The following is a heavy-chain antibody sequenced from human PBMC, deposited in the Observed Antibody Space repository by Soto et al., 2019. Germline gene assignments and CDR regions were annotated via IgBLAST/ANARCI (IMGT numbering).Heavy chain of an antibody. J-gene: IGHJ4*02. Sequence: GGSLRLSCAASGFTFSSYGMHWVRQAPGKGLEWVAVISYDGSNKYYADSVKGRFTISRDNSKNTLYLQMNSLRAEDTAVYYCAKDKGSITIFGVVIVNWGQGTLVTVSS. CDR2: ISYDGSNK. V-gene: IGHV3-30*18. D-gene: IGHD3-3*01. CDR1: GFTFSSYG. CDR3: AKDKGSITIFGVVIVN.